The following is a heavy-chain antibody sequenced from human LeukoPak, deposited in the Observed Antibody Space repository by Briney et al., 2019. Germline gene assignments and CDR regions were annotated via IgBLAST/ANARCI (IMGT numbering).Heavy chain of an antibody. CDR1: GFTFDDYA. Sequence: GGSLRLSCAASGFTFDDYAMHWVRQAPGKGLEWVSGISGSGGSTYYADSVKGRFTISRDNSKNTLYLQMNSLRAGDTAVYYCAKAMGATLFDYWGQGTLVTVSS. D-gene: IGHD1-26*01. J-gene: IGHJ4*02. CDR3: AKAMGATLFDY. V-gene: IGHV3-23*01. CDR2: ISGSGGST.